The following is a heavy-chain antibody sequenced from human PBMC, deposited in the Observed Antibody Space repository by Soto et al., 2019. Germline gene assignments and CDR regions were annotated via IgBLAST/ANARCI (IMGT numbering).Heavy chain of an antibody. CDR1: GGSISSGGYY. CDR2: IYYSGST. Sequence: SETLSLTCTVSGGSISSGGYYWSWIRQHPGKGLEWIGYIYYSGSTNYNPSLKSRVTMSVDTSKNHFSLKLSSVTAADTAVYYCARDSLWTWFDSWGQGTLVTVSS. D-gene: IGHD2-21*01. V-gene: IGHV4-31*03. J-gene: IGHJ5*01. CDR3: ARDSLWTWFDS.